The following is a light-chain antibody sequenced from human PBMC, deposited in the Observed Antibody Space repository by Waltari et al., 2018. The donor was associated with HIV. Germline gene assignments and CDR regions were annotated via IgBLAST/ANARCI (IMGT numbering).Light chain of an antibody. V-gene: IGLV2-14*01. CDR2: EVV. Sequence: QSALTPPASVSGSPGQSIPLSCTGTDPHPYHVSWSQHRPGEAPKVIIFEVVNRPSGVSNRFSGSRSGNTASLTISGLLAEDEADYFCTSYISSAIPVFGGGTKVTVL. CDR1: DPHPYH. J-gene: IGLJ2*01. CDR3: TSYISSAIPV.